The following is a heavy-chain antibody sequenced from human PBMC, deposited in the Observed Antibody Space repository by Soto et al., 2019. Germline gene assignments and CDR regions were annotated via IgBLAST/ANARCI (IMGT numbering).Heavy chain of an antibody. J-gene: IGHJ4*02. V-gene: IGHV3-23*01. CDR3: AKLQKKDIRTGTTFKPFFDY. CDR2: ISGSGGST. CDR1: GFTFSSYA. D-gene: IGHD1-7*01. Sequence: GGSLRLSCAASGFTFSSYAMSWVRQAPGKGLEWVSAISGSGGSTYYADSVKGRFTISRDNSKNTLYLQMNSLRAEDTAVYYCAKLQKKDIRTGTTFKPFFDYWGQGTLVTVSS.